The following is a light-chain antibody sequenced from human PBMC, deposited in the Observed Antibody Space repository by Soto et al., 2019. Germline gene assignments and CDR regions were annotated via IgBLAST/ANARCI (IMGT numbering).Light chain of an antibody. V-gene: IGKV3-11*01. CDR3: QQLNSYPLT. J-gene: IGKJ4*01. Sequence: EIVLTQSPATLSLSPGERATVSCGASQSVGGHLAWYQQSPGQAPRLLIYGASSRATGIPDRFSGSGSGTEFTLTISSLQPEDFATYYCQQLNSYPLTSGGGAKVDIK. CDR1: QSVGGH. CDR2: GAS.